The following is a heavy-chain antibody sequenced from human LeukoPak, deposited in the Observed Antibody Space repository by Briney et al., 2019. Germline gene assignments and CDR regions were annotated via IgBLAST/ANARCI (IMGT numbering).Heavy chain of an antibody. CDR2: IFFSGHS. CDR3: ARIDPLGYFDQ. J-gene: IGHJ4*02. V-gene: IGHV4-59*13. CDR1: GAFSSRFY. Sequence: SETLSLTCTVSGAFSSRFYWSRVRQSPGKGLEWIGNIFFSGHSNYNPSLTGRVTISPDTSKSQFSLKMTSVTAADTALYYCARIDPLGYFDQWGQGTLVTVSS. D-gene: IGHD3-10*01.